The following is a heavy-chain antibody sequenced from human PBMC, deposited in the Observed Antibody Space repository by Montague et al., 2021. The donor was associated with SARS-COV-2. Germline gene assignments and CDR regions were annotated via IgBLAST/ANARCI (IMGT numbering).Heavy chain of an antibody. CDR1: GGSISGYY. Sequence: SETLSLTCSVSGGSISGYYWSWFRQPPGKGLEWIGYIYHSGNTKYNPSLKSRVSISVDTSKNQFSLRLSSVTAADTAAYYCAREYRIELWQTNWYFGLWGRGTLVTVSS. J-gene: IGHJ2*01. V-gene: IGHV4-59*01. D-gene: IGHD3-16*01. CDR3: AREYRIELWQTNWYFGL. CDR2: IYHSGNT.